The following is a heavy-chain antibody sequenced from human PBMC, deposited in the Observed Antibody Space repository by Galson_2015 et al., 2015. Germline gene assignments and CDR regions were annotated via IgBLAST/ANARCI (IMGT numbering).Heavy chain of an antibody. Sequence: LSLTCAVSGGSISSGGYSWSWIRQPPGKGLEWIGYIYHSGSTYYNPSLKSRVTISVDRSKNQFSLKLSSVTAADTAVYYCARVNYYDSSPWFDPWGQGTLVTVSS. V-gene: IGHV4-30-2*01. CDR1: GGSISSGGYS. D-gene: IGHD3-22*01. CDR3: ARVNYYDSSPWFDP. CDR2: IYHSGST. J-gene: IGHJ5*02.